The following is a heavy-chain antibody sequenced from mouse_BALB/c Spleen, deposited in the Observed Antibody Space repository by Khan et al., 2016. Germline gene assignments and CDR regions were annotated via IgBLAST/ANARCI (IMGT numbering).Heavy chain of an antibody. Sequence: VKLLESGPGLVAPSQSLSITCTVSGFSLTGYGVNWVRQTPGKGLEWLGMIWGDGSTDYNSALKSRLRISKDNSKSQVFLRMISLETDATARYYCARVLGDYWGQGTSVTVSS. CDR2: IWGDGST. J-gene: IGHJ4*01. CDR3: ARVLGDY. V-gene: IGHV2-6-7*01. CDR1: GFSLTGYG.